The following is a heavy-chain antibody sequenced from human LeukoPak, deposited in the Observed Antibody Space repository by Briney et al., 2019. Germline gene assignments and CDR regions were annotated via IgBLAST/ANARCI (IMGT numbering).Heavy chain of an antibody. J-gene: IGHJ3*02. CDR3: ASGGEGIFGVVTHDAFDI. CDR1: GGTFSSYA. Sequence: ASVKVSCKASGGTFSSYAISWVRQAPGQGLEWMGGIIPIFGTANYAQKFQGRVTITADESTSTAYMELSSLRSEDTAVYYCASGGEGIFGVVTHDAFDIWGQGTMVTVSS. CDR2: IIPIFGTA. D-gene: IGHD3-3*01. V-gene: IGHV1-69*13.